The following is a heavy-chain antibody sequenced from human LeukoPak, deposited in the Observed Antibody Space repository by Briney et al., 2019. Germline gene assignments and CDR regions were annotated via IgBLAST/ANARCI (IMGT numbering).Heavy chain of an antibody. CDR2: FYYSGST. CDR3: ARDRASNFDY. J-gene: IGHJ4*02. V-gene: IGHV4-39*07. D-gene: IGHD2-2*01. Sequence: SETLSLTCTVSGGSISGSNSYWGWVRQPPGKGLEWIANFYYSGSTYYNPSLKSRVTISVDTSKNQFSLKLSSVTAADTAVYYCARDRASNFDYWGQGTLVTVSS. CDR1: GGSISGSNSY.